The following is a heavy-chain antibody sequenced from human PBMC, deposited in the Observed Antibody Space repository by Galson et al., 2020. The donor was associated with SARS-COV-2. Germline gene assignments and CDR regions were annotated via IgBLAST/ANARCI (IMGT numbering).Heavy chain of an antibody. V-gene: IGHV5-51*01. D-gene: IGHD3-3*01. CDR2: IYPSDSDI. CDR1: GYTFTTYW. CDR3: ARFHDFWTWMDY. J-gene: IGHJ4*02. Sequence: KIGESLKISCKGSGYTFTTYWIGWVRQMPGKGLEWMGTIYPSDSDIRYSPSFQGQVTISADKSINTAYLQWGGLKASDTAIYYCARFHDFWTWMDYWGQGTLVTVSS.